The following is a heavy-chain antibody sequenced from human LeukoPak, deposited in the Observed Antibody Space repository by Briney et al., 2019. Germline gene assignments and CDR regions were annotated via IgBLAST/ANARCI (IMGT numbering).Heavy chain of an antibody. J-gene: IGHJ4*02. D-gene: IGHD6-13*01. V-gene: IGHV4-59*01. CDR3: ARASGIAAAAPDY. CDR2: IYYSGST. Sequence: PSETLSLTCTVSGDSISSYYWSWIPQPPGKGLEWIGYIYYSGSTNYNPSLKSRVNISVDTSKNQFSLKLSSVTAADTAVYYCARASGIAAAAPDYWGQGTLVTVSS. CDR1: GDSISSYY.